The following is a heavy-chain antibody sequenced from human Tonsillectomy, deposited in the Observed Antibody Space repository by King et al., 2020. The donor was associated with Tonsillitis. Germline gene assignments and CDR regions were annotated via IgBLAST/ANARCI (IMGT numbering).Heavy chain of an antibody. J-gene: IGHJ5*02. CDR3: ARTDSYGLRNWFDP. CDR2: IIPIFATT. D-gene: IGHD5-18*01. Sequence: QVQLVQSGAEVKKPGSSVKVSCKASGGTFSNYAISWVRQAPGQGLEWMGGIIPIFATTYYAQKFQGRVTITADESTSTAHMELSSLRSEDAAVYYCARTDSYGLRNWFDPWGQGTLVTVSS. CDR1: GGTFSNYA. V-gene: IGHV1-69*12.